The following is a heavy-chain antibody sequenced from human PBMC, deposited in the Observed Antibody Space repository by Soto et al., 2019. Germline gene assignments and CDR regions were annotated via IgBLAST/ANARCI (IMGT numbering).Heavy chain of an antibody. D-gene: IGHD4-4*01. CDR2: IRSKDYGGTT. J-gene: IGHJ4*02. V-gene: IGHV3-49*03. CDR3: TRGPDLNHPDYSTYAADYPPLGY. CDR1: GFTFGDYA. Sequence: GGSLRLSCTASGFTFGDYAMSWFRQAPGKGLEWVGFIRSKDYGGTTEYAASVNGRFTISRDDSKSIAYLKMISLKTEDTAVYYCTRGPDLNHPDYSTYAADYPPLGYWGQGTLVTVSS.